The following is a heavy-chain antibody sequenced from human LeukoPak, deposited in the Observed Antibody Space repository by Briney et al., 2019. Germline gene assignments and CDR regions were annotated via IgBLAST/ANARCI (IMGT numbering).Heavy chain of an antibody. D-gene: IGHD3-3*01. CDR3: ARRTTNYDFWSDYYPHNDY. J-gene: IGHJ4*02. Sequence: SETLSLTCTVSGCSISSSSYYWGWIRQPPGKGLEWIGSIYYSGSTYYNPSLKSRVTISVDTSKNQFSLKLSSVTAADTAVYYCARRTTNYDFWSDYYPHNDYWGQGTLVTVSS. V-gene: IGHV4-39*01. CDR1: GCSISSSSYY. CDR2: IYYSGST.